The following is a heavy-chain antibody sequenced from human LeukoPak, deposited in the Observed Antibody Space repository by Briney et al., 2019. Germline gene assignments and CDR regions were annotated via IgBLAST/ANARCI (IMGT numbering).Heavy chain of an antibody. CDR2: IWYDGSNK. J-gene: IGHJ5*02. Sequence: GSLRLSCAASGFTFSSYSMNWVRQAPGKGLEWVAVIWYDGSNKYYADSVKGRFTISRDNSKNTLYLQMNSLRAEDTAVYYCARDLEKSYDFWSGRTGNWFDPWGQGTLVTVSS. CDR1: GFTFSSYS. V-gene: IGHV3-33*08. D-gene: IGHD3-3*01. CDR3: ARDLEKSYDFWSGRTGNWFDP.